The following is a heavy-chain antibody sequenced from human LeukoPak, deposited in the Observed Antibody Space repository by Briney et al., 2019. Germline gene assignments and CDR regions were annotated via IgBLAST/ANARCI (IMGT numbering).Heavy chain of an antibody. CDR1: GFTFSSYA. CDR3: AKRSVSGSYFFDY. Sequence: GGSLRLSCVASGFTFSSYAMSWVRQAPGKGLEWVSSISPSGVSTLYADSVKGRFTISRDKSKNTMYLQMNSLRAEDTAVYYCAKRSVSGSYFFDYWGQGALVTVSS. J-gene: IGHJ4*02. V-gene: IGHV3-23*01. CDR2: ISPSGVST. D-gene: IGHD1-26*01.